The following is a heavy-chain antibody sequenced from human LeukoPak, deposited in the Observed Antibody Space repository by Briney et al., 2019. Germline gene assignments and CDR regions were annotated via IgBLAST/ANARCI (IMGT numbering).Heavy chain of an antibody. J-gene: IGHJ4*02. D-gene: IGHD3-9*01. CDR2: INHSGGT. CDR1: GGSFSGYY. CDR3: ARGPLRYFDWGEYFDY. Sequence: SQTLSLTCAVYGGSFSGYYWSWIRQPPGKGLEWIGEINHSGGTNYNPSLKSRVTISVDTSKNQFSLKLSSVTAADTAVYYCARGPLRYFDWGEYFDYWGQGTLVTVSS. V-gene: IGHV4-34*01.